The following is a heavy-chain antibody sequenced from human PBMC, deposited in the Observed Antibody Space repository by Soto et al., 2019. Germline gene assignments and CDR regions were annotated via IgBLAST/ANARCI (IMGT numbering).Heavy chain of an antibody. J-gene: IGHJ3*02. V-gene: IGHV4-59*12. D-gene: IGHD2-2*01. CDR3: ARGLMKYQRRPGAFDT. CDR1: GGSISSYY. Sequence: ASETLSLTCTVSGGSISSYYWSWIRQPPGKGLEWIGYIYYSGSTNYNPSLKSRVTISVDTSKNQFSLKLSSVTAADTAVYYCARGLMKYQRRPGAFDTWGQGTMVTVPS. CDR2: IYYSGST.